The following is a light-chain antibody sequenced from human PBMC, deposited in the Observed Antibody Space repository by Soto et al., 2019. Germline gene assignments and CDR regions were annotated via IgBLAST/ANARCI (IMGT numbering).Light chain of an antibody. CDR2: DAS. J-gene: IGKJ5*01. CDR3: QQRSNWPPIT. V-gene: IGKV3-11*01. Sequence: EIVLTQSPATLSLSPGERATLSCRASQSISSYLAWYQQKPGQAPRLLIYDASNRATGIPARFRGSGSGTAFPLTISSLEPEDCAVYYCQQRSNWPPITFGQGTRLEMK. CDR1: QSISSY.